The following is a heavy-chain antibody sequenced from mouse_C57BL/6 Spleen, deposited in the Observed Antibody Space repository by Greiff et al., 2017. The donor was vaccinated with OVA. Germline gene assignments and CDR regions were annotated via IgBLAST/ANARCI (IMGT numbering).Heavy chain of an antibody. J-gene: IGHJ1*03. D-gene: IGHD1-1*02. CDR1: GYTFTSYD. Sequence: VQLMESGPELVKPGASVKLSCKASGYTFTSYDINWVKQRPGQGLEWIGWIYPSGGSTKYNEKFKGKATLTVDTSSSTAFMLLHSLTSEDSAVYSCAREGWGRGYFDVWGTGTTVTVSA. CDR3: AREGWGRGYFDV. V-gene: IGHV1-85*01. CDR2: IYPSGGST.